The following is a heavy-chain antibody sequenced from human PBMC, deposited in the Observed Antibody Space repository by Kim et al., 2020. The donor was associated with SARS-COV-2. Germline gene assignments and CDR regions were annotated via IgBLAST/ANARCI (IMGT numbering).Heavy chain of an antibody. CDR1: GFTFSSYA. V-gene: IGHV3-30-3*01. D-gene: IGHD5-12*01. J-gene: IGHJ6*03. CDR3: ARDRRWLRFSYYYYYYMDV. CDR2: ISYDGSNK. Sequence: GGSLRLSCAASGFTFSSYAMHWVRQAPGKGLEWVAVISYDGSNKYYADSVKGRFTISRDNSKNTLYLQMNSLRAEDTAVYYCARDRRWLRFSYYYYYYMDVWGKGTTVTVSS.